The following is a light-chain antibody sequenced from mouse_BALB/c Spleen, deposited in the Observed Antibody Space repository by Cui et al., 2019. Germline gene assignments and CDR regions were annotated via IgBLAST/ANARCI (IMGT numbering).Light chain of an antibody. V-gene: IGKV4-74*01. J-gene: IGKJ4*01. CDR1: ASVSSSY. Sequence: IVLTQSPAIMSPPLGKRVTITCTASASVSSSYFHEYQQKPGSSPKLWIYSTSNLASGVPARFSGSGSGTSYSLTISGMEAENAATYYCHQYHRSPFTFGSGTKLEIK. CDR2: STS. CDR3: HQYHRSPFT.